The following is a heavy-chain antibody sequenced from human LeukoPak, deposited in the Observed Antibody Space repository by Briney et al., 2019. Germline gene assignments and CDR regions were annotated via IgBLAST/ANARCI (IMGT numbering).Heavy chain of an antibody. CDR3: ARDDRGYCSDGTCYSLWDH. Sequence: GGSLRLSCAASGFTLSKYGMHWVRQAPGKGLEWVAVIRHDGGKTNYADSVKGRFTISRDNSKNTLYLQMSSLRVEDTAVHYCARDDRGYCSDGTCYSLWDHWGQGTLVTVSS. CDR1: GFTLSKYG. D-gene: IGHD2-15*01. J-gene: IGHJ4*02. V-gene: IGHV3-30*02. CDR2: IRHDGGKT.